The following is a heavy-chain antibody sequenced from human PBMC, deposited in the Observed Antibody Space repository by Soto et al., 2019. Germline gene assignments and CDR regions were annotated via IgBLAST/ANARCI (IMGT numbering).Heavy chain of an antibody. J-gene: IGHJ3*02. Sequence: EVQLVESGGGLVQPGGSLKLSCAASGLTFSGSAMHWVRQASGRGLEWVGRIRGKADTYATAYAASVKGRFTISRDDSKNTAYLQMNSLKTEDTAVYYCTRWVVGAADACDIWGQGTMVTVSS. D-gene: IGHD1-26*01. CDR2: IRGKADTYAT. V-gene: IGHV3-73*01. CDR3: TRWVVGAADACDI. CDR1: GLTFSGSA.